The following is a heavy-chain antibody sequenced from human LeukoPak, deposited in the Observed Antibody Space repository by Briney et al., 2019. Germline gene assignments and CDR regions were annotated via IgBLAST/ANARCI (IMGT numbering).Heavy chain of an antibody. V-gene: IGHV3-66*01. CDR2: LYSGGYT. CDR1: GFTVSSNY. Sequence: GGSLRLSCAASGFTVSSNYMSWVRQAPGKGLEWVSVLYSGGYTYYADSVKGRFTISRDNSKNTLCLQMNSLRAEDTAVYYCARNYGDYVFIIGYWGQGTLVTVSS. D-gene: IGHD4-17*01. CDR3: ARNYGDYVFIIGY. J-gene: IGHJ4*02.